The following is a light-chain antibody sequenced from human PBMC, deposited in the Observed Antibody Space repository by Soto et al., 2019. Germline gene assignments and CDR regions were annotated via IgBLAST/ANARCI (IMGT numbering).Light chain of an antibody. CDR3: QQSYNFPVT. V-gene: IGKV1-5*01. J-gene: IGKJ1*01. Sequence: DIQMTQSPSTLSASVGDSVTITCRAGQSINNWLAWYQQKPGKAPKFLIYDASNLESGVPSRFSGSGSGTDFTLTIVSLQPEDFATYYCQQSYNFPVTFGQGTKVDIK. CDR1: QSINNW. CDR2: DAS.